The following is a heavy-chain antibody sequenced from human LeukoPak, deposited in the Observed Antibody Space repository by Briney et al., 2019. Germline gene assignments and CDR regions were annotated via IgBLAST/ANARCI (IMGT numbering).Heavy chain of an antibody. V-gene: IGHV1-18*01. CDR3: ARVSMRFGELSDY. CDR2: ISAYNGNT. J-gene: IGHJ4*02. Sequence: ASVKVSCKASGGTFSSYAISWVRQAPGQGLEWMGWISAYNGNTNYAQKLQGRVTMTTDTSTSTAYMELRSLRSDDTAVYYCARVSMRFGELSDYWGQGTLVTVSS. D-gene: IGHD3-10*01. CDR1: GGTFSSYA.